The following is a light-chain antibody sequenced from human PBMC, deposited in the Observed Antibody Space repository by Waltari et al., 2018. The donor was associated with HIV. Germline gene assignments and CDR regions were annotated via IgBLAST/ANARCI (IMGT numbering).Light chain of an antibody. J-gene: IGKJ3*01. CDR1: QDISTY. V-gene: IGKV1-39*01. Sequence: DIQMTQSPSSLSASVGDRVTLTCRESQDISTYLNWFQQRPGKAPKSLISGAADLQSGVSSRFSGSGSGTDFTLTISSLQPEDFATYYCQQSYSLPLTFGPGTTV. CDR3: QQSYSLPLT. CDR2: GAA.